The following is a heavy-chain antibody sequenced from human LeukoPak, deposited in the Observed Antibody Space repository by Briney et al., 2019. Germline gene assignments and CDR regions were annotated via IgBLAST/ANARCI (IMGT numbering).Heavy chain of an antibody. V-gene: IGHV3-23*01. Sequence: GGSLRLSCAASGFTFSSYAMSWVRQAPGKGLEWVSAISGSGGSTYYADSVKGRFTISRDNSKDTLSLQVNSLRAEDTAVYYCAKTPGYNSGWTGDYFDYWGQGTLVTVSS. J-gene: IGHJ4*02. CDR1: GFTFSSYA. D-gene: IGHD6-19*01. CDR2: ISGSGGST. CDR3: AKTPGYNSGWTGDYFDY.